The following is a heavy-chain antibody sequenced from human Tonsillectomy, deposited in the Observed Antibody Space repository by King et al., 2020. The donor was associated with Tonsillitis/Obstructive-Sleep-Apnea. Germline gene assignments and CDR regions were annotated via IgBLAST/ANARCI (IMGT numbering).Heavy chain of an antibody. Sequence: VQLVESGGGVVQPGRSLRLSCAASGFTFCSYGVHWVRQAPGKGLEWVAVISYDGSNKYYEDSVKGQFTISRDNSKNTLYLQMNSLRAEDTAVYYCAKDIGVMVVAATYFDYWGQGTLVTVSS. V-gene: IGHV3-30*18. CDR3: AKDIGVMVVAATYFDY. CDR2: ISYDGSNK. CDR1: GFTFCSYG. J-gene: IGHJ4*02. D-gene: IGHD2-15*01.